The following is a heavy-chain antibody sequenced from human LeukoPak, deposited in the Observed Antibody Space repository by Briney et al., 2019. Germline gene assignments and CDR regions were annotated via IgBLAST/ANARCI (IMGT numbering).Heavy chain of an antibody. J-gene: IGHJ4*02. Sequence: GGSLRLSCVGSGFIFYDFYMNWIRQAPGKGLEWISFITSSGDSIYYADSVKGRFTVFRDNAKNSLYLEMKRKRAEDTAVYFCARDPEYSDRWGQGTLVTVSS. CDR2: ITSSGDSI. CDR1: GFIFYDFY. D-gene: IGHD4-17*01. CDR3: ARDPEYSDR. V-gene: IGHV3-11*01.